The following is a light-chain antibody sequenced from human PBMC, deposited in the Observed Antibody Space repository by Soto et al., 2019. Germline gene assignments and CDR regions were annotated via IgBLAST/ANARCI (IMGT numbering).Light chain of an antibody. CDR1: QSVSRW. J-gene: IGKJ1*01. CDR3: QQYNDNWT. CDR2: KAS. Sequence: DIPMTQSPSTLSASVGDRVTITCRARQSVSRWLAWYQQKPGKAPKLLIYKASTLESGVPSRFSGSGSGTEFTLAISSLQPDDSATYYCQQYNDNWTFGQGTKVEIK. V-gene: IGKV1-5*03.